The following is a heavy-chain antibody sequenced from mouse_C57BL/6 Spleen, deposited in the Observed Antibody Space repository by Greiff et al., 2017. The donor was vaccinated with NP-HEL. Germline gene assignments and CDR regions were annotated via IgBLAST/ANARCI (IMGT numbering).Heavy chain of an antibody. V-gene: IGHV1-72*01. CDR3: ARRGVYDYEGAMDY. CDR1: GYTFTSYW. CDR2: IDPISGGT. D-gene: IGHD2-4*01. J-gene: IGHJ4*01. Sequence: QVQLQQPGAELVKPGASVKLSCKASGYTFTSYWMHWVKQRPGRGLEWIGRIDPISGGTKYNEKFKSKATLTVDKPSSTAYMQLSSLTSEDSAVYYCARRGVYDYEGAMDYWGQGTSVTVSS.